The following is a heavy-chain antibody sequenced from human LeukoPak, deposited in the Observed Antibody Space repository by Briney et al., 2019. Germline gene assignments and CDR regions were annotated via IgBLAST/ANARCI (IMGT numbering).Heavy chain of an antibody. CDR2: ISYDGSHE. J-gene: IGHJ6*02. CDR3: AKGMGRNYYYTMDV. Sequence: GGSLRLSCAASGFTFSDHDMHWVRQAPGKGLEWVAVISYDGSHEYSADSVKGRFTISRDNSKNTLYLQMNSLRSADTAMYYCAKGMGRNYYYTMDVWGQGTTATVSS. D-gene: IGHD1-26*01. V-gene: IGHV3-30*18. CDR1: GFTFSDHD.